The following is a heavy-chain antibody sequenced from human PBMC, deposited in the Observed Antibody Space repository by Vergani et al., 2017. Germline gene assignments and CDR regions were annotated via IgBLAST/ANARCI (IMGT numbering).Heavy chain of an antibody. CDR3: ARLYGRDSSGSKYFDY. J-gene: IGHJ4*02. V-gene: IGHV5-51*01. D-gene: IGHD3-22*01. CDR1: GSSFTNYW. CDR2: IHPADSDT. Sequence: EVQLVQSGAEVKKPGESLKISCQISGSSFTNYWIGWVRQMPGKGLEWMGIIHPADSDTSYSPSFQGQVTISVDKSISTDYLQRSGLRASDSAIYYCARLYGRDSSGSKYFDYWGQGALVTVSS.